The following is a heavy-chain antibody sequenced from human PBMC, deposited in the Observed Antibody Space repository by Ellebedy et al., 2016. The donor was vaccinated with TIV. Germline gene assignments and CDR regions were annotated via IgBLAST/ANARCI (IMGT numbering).Heavy chain of an antibody. D-gene: IGHD3-10*01. V-gene: IGHV1-2*02. J-gene: IGHJ4*02. CDR1: GYTFTGYY. CDR3: ARTLTRGEYGSGIW. CDR2: INPNSGGT. Sequence: ASVKVSCXASGYTFTGYYMHWVRQAPRQGLEWMGWINPNSGGTNYAQKFQGRVTMTRDTSISTAYMELSRLRSDDTAVYYCARTLTRGEYGSGIWWGQGTLVTVSS.